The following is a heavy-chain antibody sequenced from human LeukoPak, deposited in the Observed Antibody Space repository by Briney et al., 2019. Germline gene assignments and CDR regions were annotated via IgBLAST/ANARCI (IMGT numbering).Heavy chain of an antibody. V-gene: IGHV1-18*01. CDR1: GYTFTSYG. CDR3: ARGVLEWSPPYYYYYMDV. D-gene: IGHD3-3*01. J-gene: IGHJ6*03. CDR2: ISAYNGNT. Sequence: ASVKVSCKASGYTFTSYGISWVRQAPGQGLEWMGWISAYNGNTNYAQKLQGRVTMTTDTSTSTAYMELRSLRSDDTAVHYCARGVLEWSPPYYYYYMDVWGKGTTVTVSS.